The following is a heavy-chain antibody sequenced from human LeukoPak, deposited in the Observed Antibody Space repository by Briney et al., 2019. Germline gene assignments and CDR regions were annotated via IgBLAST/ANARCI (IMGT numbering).Heavy chain of an antibody. J-gene: IGHJ4*02. V-gene: IGHV4-39*01. CDR1: GGSITSSNYY. CDR3: ARLSRGIMPPDY. Sequence: SETLSLTCSVSGGSITSSNYYWGWIRQPPGKGLEWIGSISYSGGTYYNPSLRSRVAISGGTSRNQFSLTVSSVTAADTAVYYCARLSRGIMPPDYCGQGTLVTVSS. D-gene: IGHD3-16*01. CDR2: ISYSGGT.